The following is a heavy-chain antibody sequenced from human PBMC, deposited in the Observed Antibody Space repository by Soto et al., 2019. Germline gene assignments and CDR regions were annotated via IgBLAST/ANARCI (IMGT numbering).Heavy chain of an antibody. D-gene: IGHD6-19*01. Sequence: ASVKVSCKVSGYTLTELSMHWVRQEPGKGEEGLGGFDTEGGETIYAKKIKGRVTMTEDTDTDTAYMELSSLRSEYTALYYCATGGSSGWSGLDPWGQGTLVTVS. CDR2: FDTEGGET. J-gene: IGHJ5*02. V-gene: IGHV1-24*01. CDR1: GYTLTELS. CDR3: ATGGSSGWSGLDP.